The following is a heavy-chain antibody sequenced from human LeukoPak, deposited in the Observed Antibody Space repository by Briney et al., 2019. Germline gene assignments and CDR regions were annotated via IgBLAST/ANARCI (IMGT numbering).Heavy chain of an antibody. D-gene: IGHD3-22*01. CDR2: ISFDGSSK. CDR1: GFTFSTYG. Sequence: GGSLRLSCAASGFTFSTYGMHWVRQAPGKGLEWVAFISFDGSSKHYADSVKGRFTISRDNSKNTLYLQMNSLRTEDTAVYYCAGYYYDSKGYWGQGTLVTVSS. CDR3: AGYYYDSKGY. V-gene: IGHV3-30*03. J-gene: IGHJ4*02.